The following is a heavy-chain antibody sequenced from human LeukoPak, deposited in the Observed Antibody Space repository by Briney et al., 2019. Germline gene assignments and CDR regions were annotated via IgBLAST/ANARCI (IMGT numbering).Heavy chain of an antibody. CDR1: GFAFSSYS. CDR2: MTSVTYI. D-gene: IGHD3-10*01. CDR3: ASADYYGSGSHYTFRGLDY. Sequence: PGGSLRLSSAASGFAFSSYSMHWVRQAPGKGLEWVSSMTSVTYIYYAASVKGRFTISRDNAKNSLYLQMNNLRVEDTAVYYCASADYYGSGSHYTFRGLDYWGQGTLVTVSS. V-gene: IGHV3-21*01. J-gene: IGHJ4*02.